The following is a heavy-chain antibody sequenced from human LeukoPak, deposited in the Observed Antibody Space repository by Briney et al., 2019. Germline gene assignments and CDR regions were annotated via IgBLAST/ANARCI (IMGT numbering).Heavy chain of an antibody. CDR2: INHSGST. Sequence: SETLSLTCAVYGGSFSGYYWSWIRQPPRKGLDWIGEINHSGSTNYNPSLKSRVTISVDTSKNQFSLKLSSVTAADTAVYYCARGRDAVVTLGPNWFDPWGQGTLVTVSS. J-gene: IGHJ5*02. D-gene: IGHD4-23*01. CDR3: ARGRDAVVTLGPNWFDP. V-gene: IGHV4-34*01. CDR1: GGSFSGYY.